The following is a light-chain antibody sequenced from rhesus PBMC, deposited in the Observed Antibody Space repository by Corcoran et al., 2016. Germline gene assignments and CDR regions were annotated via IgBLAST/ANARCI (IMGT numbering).Light chain of an antibody. CDR3: QQRHYHPPT. CDR2: DAS. Sequence: DIQLTQSPSSLSASVGDRVTITCRASQGIRSFLAWYQQKPGKAPKLLNYDASYLQSGVPSRFSGSGSGTAFTLTISRLQPEDFAVYYCQQRHYHPPTFGQGTKVEI. V-gene: IGKV1-38*01. J-gene: IGKJ1*01. CDR1: QGIRSF.